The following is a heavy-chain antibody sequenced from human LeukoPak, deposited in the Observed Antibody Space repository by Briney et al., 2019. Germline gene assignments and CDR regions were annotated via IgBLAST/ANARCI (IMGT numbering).Heavy chain of an antibody. CDR1: GGSITSYY. CDR2: IYYSGST. Sequence: TSETLSLTCTVFGGSITSYYWSWIRQPPGEGLERIGYIYYSGSTNYNSSLKSRLTISVDTSKNQFSLKLRSVTAADTAVYYCASSGWDSSSFDYWGQGTLVSVSS. D-gene: IGHD6-19*01. CDR3: ASSGWDSSSFDY. J-gene: IGHJ4*02. V-gene: IGHV4-59*01.